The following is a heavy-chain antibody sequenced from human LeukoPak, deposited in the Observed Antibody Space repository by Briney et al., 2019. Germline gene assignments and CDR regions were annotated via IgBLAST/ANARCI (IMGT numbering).Heavy chain of an antibody. CDR1: GGTFSSYA. CDR2: IIPIFGTA. V-gene: IGHV1-69*06. D-gene: IGHD6-13*01. J-gene: IGHJ4*02. Sequence: GSSVKVSCKASGGTFSSYAISWVRQAPGQGLEWMGGIIPIFGTANYAQKFQGRVTITADKSTSTAYMELSSLRSEDTAAYYCAGSLGYSSSWYTFDYWGQGTLVTVSS. CDR3: AGSLGYSSSWYTFDY.